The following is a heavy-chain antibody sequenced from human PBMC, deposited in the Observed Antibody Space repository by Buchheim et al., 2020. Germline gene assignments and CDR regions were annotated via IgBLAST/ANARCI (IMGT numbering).Heavy chain of an antibody. J-gene: IGHJ4*02. V-gene: IGHV3-23*01. CDR2: IISSSGST. CDR1: GITFKNYA. D-gene: IGHD6-13*01. CDR3: AKDPEQLRTHYFDY. Sequence: EVQLLESGGGLVQPGGSLRLACGASGITFKNYAMSWVRQAPGKGLEWVSTIISSSGSTYYADSVKGRFTISRDNSKNTLYLQMNSLTVEDTAVYYCAKDPEQLRTHYFDYWGQG.